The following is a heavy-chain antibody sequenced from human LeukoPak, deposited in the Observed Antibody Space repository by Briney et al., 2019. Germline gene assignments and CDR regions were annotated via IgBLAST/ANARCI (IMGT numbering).Heavy chain of an antibody. D-gene: IGHD2-15*01. CDR1: GFTFSSYA. V-gene: IGHV3-23*01. J-gene: IGHJ6*02. Sequence: PGGSLRLSCAASGFTFSSYAMSWVRQAPGKGLEWVSSISGSGNRTYYADSVKGRFTISRDNSKNTLYLQMNSLRAEDTAVYYCAKDGDCSGGSCYHTYYYGMDVWGQGTTVTVSS. CDR2: ISGSGNRT. CDR3: AKDGDCSGGSCYHTYYYGMDV.